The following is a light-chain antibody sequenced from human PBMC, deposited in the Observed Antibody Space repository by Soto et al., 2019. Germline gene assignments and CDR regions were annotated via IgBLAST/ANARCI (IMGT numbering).Light chain of an antibody. V-gene: IGKV1-13*02. CDR2: DAS. CDR1: QGISSY. CDR3: QHYSLYSPWT. J-gene: IGKJ1*01. Sequence: AIQLTKSPSSLSASVGARVTITCRASQGISSYLNWYQQKPGKAPTLLLYDASTLQSGVPSRFGGSGSGTDFTLTITSLLPDDCATYYCQHYSLYSPWTFGQGTKLDI.